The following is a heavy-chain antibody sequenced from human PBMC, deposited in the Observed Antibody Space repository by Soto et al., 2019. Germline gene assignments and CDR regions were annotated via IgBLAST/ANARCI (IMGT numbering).Heavy chain of an antibody. V-gene: IGHV3-30-3*01. D-gene: IGHD1-1*01. Sequence: GGSLRLSWAASGFTCSSYAMHWVRQAPGKGLEWVAVISYDGSNKYYADSVKGRFTISRDNSKNTLYLQMNSLRAEDTAVYYCVKLERRGPGYWGQGTLVTVSS. CDR2: ISYDGSNK. J-gene: IGHJ4*02. CDR1: GFTCSSYA. CDR3: VKLERRGPGY.